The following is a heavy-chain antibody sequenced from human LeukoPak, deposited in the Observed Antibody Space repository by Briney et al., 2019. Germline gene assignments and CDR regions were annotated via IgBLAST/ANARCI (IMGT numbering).Heavy chain of an antibody. CDR1: GFTFSRYW. J-gene: IGHJ4*02. D-gene: IGHD4-23*01. CDR2: IHKDGSEQ. Sequence: QTGGSLRLSCAASGFTFSRYWMTWVRQAPGKGLEWVANIHKDGSEQYYVDSVRGRFTISRDNAKNLVSLQMNSLRVEDTAVYYCAKDRLLYGGNSRALDYWGQGTLVTVSS. CDR3: AKDRLLYGGNSRALDY. V-gene: IGHV3-7*03.